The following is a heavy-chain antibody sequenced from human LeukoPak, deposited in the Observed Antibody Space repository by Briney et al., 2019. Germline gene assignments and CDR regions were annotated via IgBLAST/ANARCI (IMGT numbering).Heavy chain of an antibody. CDR1: GGTFSSYA. Sequence: GASVKVSCKASGGTFSSYAISWVRQAPGQGLEWMGGIIPIFGTANYAQKFQGRVTITTDESTSTAYMELSSLRSEDTAVYYCARSKEWSGGKKPKIYYYYMDVWGKGTTVTVSS. J-gene: IGHJ6*03. V-gene: IGHV1-69*05. CDR2: IIPIFGTA. D-gene: IGHD3-3*01. CDR3: ARSKEWSGGKKPKIYYYYMDV.